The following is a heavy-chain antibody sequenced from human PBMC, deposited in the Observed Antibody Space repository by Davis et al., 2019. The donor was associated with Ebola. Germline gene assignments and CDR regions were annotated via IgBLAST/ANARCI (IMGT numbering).Heavy chain of an antibody. J-gene: IGHJ6*02. Sequence: GESLKISCAASGFIFSDYWMNWVRQTPGKGLVWVSRITNDGTRTSYADSVQGRFTISRDNAKNTLFLQLNSLRGEDTAVYYCVRDTSHQLPHWLYYFYGMDVWGQGTTVTVSS. CDR2: ITNDGTRT. CDR1: GFIFSDYW. V-gene: IGHV3-74*01. D-gene: IGHD2-2*01. CDR3: VRDTSHQLPHWLYYFYGMDV.